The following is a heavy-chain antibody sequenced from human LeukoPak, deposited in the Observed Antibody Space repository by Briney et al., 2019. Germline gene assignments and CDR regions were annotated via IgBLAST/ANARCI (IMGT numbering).Heavy chain of an antibody. D-gene: IGHD6-19*01. CDR2: INPNSGGT. CDR3: ARATDSSGWYRGDYFDY. Sequence: ASVKVSCKASGGTFSSYAISWVRQAPGQGLEWMGWINPNSGGTNYAQKFQGRVTMTRDTSISTAYMELSRLRSDDTAVYYCARATDSSGWYRGDYFDYWGQGTLVTVSS. V-gene: IGHV1-2*02. CDR1: GGTFSSYA. J-gene: IGHJ4*02.